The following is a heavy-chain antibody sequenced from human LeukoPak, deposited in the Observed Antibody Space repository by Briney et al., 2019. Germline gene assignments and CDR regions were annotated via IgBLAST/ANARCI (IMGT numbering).Heavy chain of an antibody. V-gene: IGHV3-7*01. CDR2: IKQDGSEK. J-gene: IGHJ3*02. CDR1: GFTFSSYW. CDR3: ASTLDTAMVTPVSVAFDI. D-gene: IGHD5-18*01. Sequence: GGSLRLSCAASGFTFSSYWMSWVRQAPGKGLEWVANIKQDGSEKYYVDSVKGRFTISRDNAKNSLYLQMNSLRAEDTAVYYCASTLDTAMVTPVSVAFDIWGQGTMVTVSS.